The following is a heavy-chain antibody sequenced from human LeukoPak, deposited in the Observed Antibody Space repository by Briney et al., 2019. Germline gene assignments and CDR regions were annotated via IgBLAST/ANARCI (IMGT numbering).Heavy chain of an antibody. Sequence: PGGSLRLSCAASGFTFSSYSMNWVRQAPGKGLEWVSSISSSSYIYYADSVKGRFTISRDNAKNSLYLQMNSLRAEDTAVYYCAREPGGSSCLDYWGQGTLVTVSS. CDR2: ISSSSYI. CDR3: AREPGGSSCLDY. J-gene: IGHJ4*02. CDR1: GFTFSSYS. D-gene: IGHD2-15*01. V-gene: IGHV3-21*01.